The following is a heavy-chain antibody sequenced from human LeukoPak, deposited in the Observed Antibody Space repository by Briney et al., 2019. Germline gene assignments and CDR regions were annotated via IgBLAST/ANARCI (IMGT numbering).Heavy chain of an antibody. V-gene: IGHV1-8*03. CDR1: GYTFTSYD. CDR2: MNPNSGNT. Sequence: GASVKVSCKASGYTFTSYDINWVRQATGQGLEWMGWMNPNSGNTGYAQKFQGRVTITRNTSISTAYMELSSLRSEDTAVYYCASCRSTSCYTHFDYWGQGTLVTVSS. J-gene: IGHJ4*02. CDR3: ASCRSTSCYTHFDY. D-gene: IGHD2-2*02.